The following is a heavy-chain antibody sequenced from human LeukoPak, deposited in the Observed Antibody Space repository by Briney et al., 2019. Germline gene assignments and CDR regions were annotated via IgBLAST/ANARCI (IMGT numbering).Heavy chain of an antibody. J-gene: IGHJ4*02. V-gene: IGHV1-8*03. CDR1: GYTFTSYD. Sequence: ASVKVSCKASGYTFTSYDINWVRQAPGQGLEWMGWMNPNSGNTGYAQKFQGRVTITRNTSISTAYMELSSLRSEDTAVYYCARGGLGLRFLEWLDCWGQGTLVTVSS. D-gene: IGHD3-3*01. CDR2: MNPNSGNT. CDR3: ARGGLGLRFLEWLDC.